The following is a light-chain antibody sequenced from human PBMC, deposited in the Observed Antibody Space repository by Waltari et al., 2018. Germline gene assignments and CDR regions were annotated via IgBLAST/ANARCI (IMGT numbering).Light chain of an antibody. J-gene: IGLJ3*02. CDR3: QAWDSSTVL. V-gene: IGLV3-1*01. Sequence: SYELTQSSSVYVSPGQSATITCTGDNLGDKFCNWYQQRPGQAPVLVIHQNTKRPSGIPRRFSGSNSGNTATLTISETQPLEEADYYCQAWDSSTVLFGGGTKLTVL. CDR1: NLGDKF. CDR2: QNT.